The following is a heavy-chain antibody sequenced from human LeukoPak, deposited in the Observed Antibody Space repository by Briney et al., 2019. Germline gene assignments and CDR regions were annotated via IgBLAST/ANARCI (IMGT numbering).Heavy chain of an antibody. D-gene: IGHD5-24*01. CDR1: GGSLSSYY. V-gene: IGHV4-59*08. Sequence: SETLSLTCTVSGGSLSSYYWSWIRQPPGKGLEWIGYIYYSGSTNYNPSLKSRVTISVDTSKNQFSLKLSSVTAADTAVYYCARRDGYTGDFDYWGQGTLVTVSS. CDR3: ARRDGYTGDFDY. J-gene: IGHJ4*02. CDR2: IYYSGST.